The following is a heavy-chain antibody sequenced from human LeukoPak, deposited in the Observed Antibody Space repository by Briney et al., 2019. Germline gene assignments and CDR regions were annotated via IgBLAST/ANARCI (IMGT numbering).Heavy chain of an antibody. CDR3: ARDLEGLGYYYYMDV. CDR1: GYTFTSYY. Sequence: ASVKVSCKASGYTFTSYYMHWVRQAPGQGLEWMGIINPSGGSTSYAQKFQGRVTMTRDMSTSTVYMELSSLRSEDTAVYYCARDLEGLGYYYYMDVWGKGTTVTVSS. V-gene: IGHV1-46*01. D-gene: IGHD3/OR15-3a*01. J-gene: IGHJ6*03. CDR2: INPSGGST.